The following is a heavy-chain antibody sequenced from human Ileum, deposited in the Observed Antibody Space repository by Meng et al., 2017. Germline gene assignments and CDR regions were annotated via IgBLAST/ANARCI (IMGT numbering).Heavy chain of an antibody. CDR2: MNPNSGNT. J-gene: IGHJ4*02. CDR1: GFIFSSYD. V-gene: IGHV1-8*01. CDR3: ARRTQSTGTALGY. Sequence: QVQLVQSGPEVKKPGASVPVSCKASGFIFSSYDINWVRQSPRQVLEWMGWMNPNSGNTGFAQKFQDRITMTRDTSINTAYMELSSLTSEDTAVYYCARRTQSTGTALGYWGQGTLVTVSS. D-gene: IGHD1-1*01.